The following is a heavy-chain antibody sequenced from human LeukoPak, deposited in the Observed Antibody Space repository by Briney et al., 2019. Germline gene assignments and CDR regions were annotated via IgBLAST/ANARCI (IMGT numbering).Heavy chain of an antibody. CDR3: AREVVIFPDYYYYGMDV. J-gene: IGHJ6*02. CDR2: ISRSGDTL. D-gene: IGHD2/OR15-2a*01. V-gene: IGHV3-11*01. CDR1: GFPFRDYY. Sequence: GGSLRLSCAASGFPFRDYYMTWIRQAPGKGLEWISYISRSGDTLYYADSVEGRFTITRDNAKNSLFLQMNSLRADDTAVYYCAREVVIFPDYYYYGMDVWGQGTTVTVSS.